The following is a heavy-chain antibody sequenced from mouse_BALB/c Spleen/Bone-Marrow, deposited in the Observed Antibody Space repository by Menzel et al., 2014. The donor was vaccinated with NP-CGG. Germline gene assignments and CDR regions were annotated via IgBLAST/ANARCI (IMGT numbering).Heavy chain of an antibody. D-gene: IGHD2-4*01. CDR2: ISNGSSTI. CDR3: ARKGAMITHYYAMDY. Sequence: EVMLVESGGGLVQPGGSRKLSCAASGFTFSSFGTHWVRQAPEKGLEWVAYISNGSSTIYYADTVKGRFTISRDNPKNTLFLQMTSLRSEDTAMYYCARKGAMITHYYAMDYWGQGTSVTVSS. V-gene: IGHV5-17*02. CDR1: GFTFSSFG. J-gene: IGHJ4*01.